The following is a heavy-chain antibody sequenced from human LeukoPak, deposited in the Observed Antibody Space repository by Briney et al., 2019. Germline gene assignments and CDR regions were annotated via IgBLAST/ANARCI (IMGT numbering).Heavy chain of an antibody. Sequence: GASVKVSCKASGYTFTSYGISWVRRAPGRGLEWMGWISTYNDNTKYAQKVQGRVTMTTDTSTSTAYMELRSLRSDDTAVYYCARRHVTASTDGFDIWGQGTMVTVSS. CDR3: ARRHVTASTDGFDI. CDR1: GYTFTSYG. V-gene: IGHV1-18*01. J-gene: IGHJ3*02. CDR2: ISTYNDNT. D-gene: IGHD5-18*01.